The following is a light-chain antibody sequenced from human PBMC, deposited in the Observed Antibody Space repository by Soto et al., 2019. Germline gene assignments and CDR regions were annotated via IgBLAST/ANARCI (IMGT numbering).Light chain of an antibody. Sequence: EIVLTQSPATLSLSPGERATLSCRASQGVATYLAWYQQKPGQAPRLLIYDASKRATDIPVRFSGSGSGTDFTLTISSLEPEDFAVYYCHQRSNWPQTFGPGTKVEIK. CDR2: DAS. V-gene: IGKV3-11*01. J-gene: IGKJ2*01. CDR3: HQRSNWPQT. CDR1: QGVATY.